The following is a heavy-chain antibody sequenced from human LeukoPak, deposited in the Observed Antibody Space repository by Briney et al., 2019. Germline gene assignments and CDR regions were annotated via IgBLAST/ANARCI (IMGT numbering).Heavy chain of an antibody. V-gene: IGHV4-39*01. J-gene: IGHJ4*02. CDR2: FYYSGST. Sequence: SETLSLTCTVSGGSISSSSFYWGWIRHPPGKGLEWIGSFYYSGSTYYNPSLKSRVTISVDTSKNQFSLKLSSVTAADTAIYYCARIDGGHHLSPFDYWGQGTLVTVSS. CDR1: GGSISSSSFY. D-gene: IGHD4-23*01. CDR3: ARIDGGHHLSPFDY.